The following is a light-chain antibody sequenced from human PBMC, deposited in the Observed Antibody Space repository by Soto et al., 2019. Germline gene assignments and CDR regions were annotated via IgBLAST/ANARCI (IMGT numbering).Light chain of an antibody. CDR2: EVS. V-gene: IGLV2-14*01. CDR3: SSYTSSSTLV. J-gene: IGLJ1*01. CDR1: SSDVGGYNY. Sequence: QSALTQPASVSGSPGQSITISCTGTSSDVGGYNYVSWYQQHPGKAPKLMIYEVSNRPSGVSNRFSGSKSGDTASLTISGLQAEDEADYYCSSYTSSSTLVFGPGKKVNV.